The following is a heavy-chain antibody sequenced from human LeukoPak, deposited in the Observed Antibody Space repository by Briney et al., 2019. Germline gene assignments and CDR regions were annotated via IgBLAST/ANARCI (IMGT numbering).Heavy chain of an antibody. CDR1: GYTFTSYY. CDR3: ARIRDGYNDAYDI. J-gene: IGHJ3*02. Sequence: ASVKVSCKASGYTFTSYYMHWVRQAPGQGLEWMGIINPSGGSTNYAQNFQVRVTMTRDTSASTVYMELSSLRSEDTAIYYCARIRDGYNDAYDIWGQGTVVTVPS. V-gene: IGHV1-46*01. D-gene: IGHD5-24*01. CDR2: INPSGGST.